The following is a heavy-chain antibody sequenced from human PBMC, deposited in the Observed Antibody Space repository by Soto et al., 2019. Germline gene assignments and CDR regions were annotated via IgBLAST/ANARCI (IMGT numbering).Heavy chain of an antibody. CDR1: GFTFSSYS. Sequence: PGGSLRLSCAASGFTFSSYSMNWVRQAPGKGLEWVSYISSSSSTIYYADSVKGRFTISRDNAKNSLYLQMNSLRAEDTAVYYCARGPRMTTGNEYFQHWGQGTLVTVSS. CDR2: ISSSSSTI. V-gene: IGHV3-48*01. CDR3: ARGPRMTTGNEYFQH. J-gene: IGHJ1*01. D-gene: IGHD4-17*01.